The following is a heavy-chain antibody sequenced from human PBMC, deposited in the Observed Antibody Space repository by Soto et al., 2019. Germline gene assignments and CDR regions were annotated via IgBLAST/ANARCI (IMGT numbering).Heavy chain of an antibody. CDR2: IYWDDDK. Sequence: QITLKESGPTLVKPTQTLTLTCTFSGFSFSTSAVGVGWIRQPPGKALEWLALIYWDDDKRYSPSLKSRLTITKDTSRHQVVVTMTNMDPVDTATYYRAHVYWAASGTRYYFDYWGQGTLVTVSS. D-gene: IGHD6-13*01. J-gene: IGHJ4*02. CDR3: AHVYWAASGTRYYFDY. V-gene: IGHV2-5*02. CDR1: GFSFSTSAVG.